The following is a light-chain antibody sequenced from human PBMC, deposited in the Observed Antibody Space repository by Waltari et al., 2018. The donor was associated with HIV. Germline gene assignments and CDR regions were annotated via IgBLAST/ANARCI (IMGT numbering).Light chain of an antibody. V-gene: IGKV4-1*01. CDR3: QQYFTFPRT. CDR1: QSISHNYNNRNY. Sequence: DIVMTQSPDSLAVSLGERATINCKSSQSISHNYNNRNYLNWDQQKVGQPPKLLIYWASTRESGVSDRFSGSGSETDFTLTIRSLQAEDVAVYYCQQYFTFPRTFGQGTRLEIK. CDR2: WAS. J-gene: IGKJ2*02.